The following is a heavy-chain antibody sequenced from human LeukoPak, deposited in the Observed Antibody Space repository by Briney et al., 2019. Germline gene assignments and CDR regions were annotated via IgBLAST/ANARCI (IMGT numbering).Heavy chain of an antibody. CDR1: GFTFSTYS. CDR2: IYSGGST. CDR3: ARGPFSGSYRKRGANYFDY. Sequence: GGSLRLSCAASGFTFSTYSMSWVRQAPGKGLEWVSVIYSGGSTYYADSVKGRFTISRDNSKNTLYLQMNSLRAEDTAVYYCARGPFSGSYRKRGANYFDYWGQGTLVTVSS. V-gene: IGHV3-53*01. J-gene: IGHJ4*02. D-gene: IGHD1-26*01.